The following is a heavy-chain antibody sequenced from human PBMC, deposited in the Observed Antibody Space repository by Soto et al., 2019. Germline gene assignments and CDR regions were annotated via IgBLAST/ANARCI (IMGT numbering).Heavy chain of an antibody. CDR1: GFTFSSYS. Sequence: GGSLRLSCAASGFTFSSYSMNWVRQAPGKGLEWVSSISSSSSYIYYADSVKGRFTISRDNAKNSLYLQMNSLRAEDTSVYYWSRFSAGLVEATDAFDIWGQGTMVTVSS. V-gene: IGHV3-21*01. D-gene: IGHD1-26*01. CDR2: ISSSSSYI. J-gene: IGHJ3*02. CDR3: SRFSAGLVEATDAFDI.